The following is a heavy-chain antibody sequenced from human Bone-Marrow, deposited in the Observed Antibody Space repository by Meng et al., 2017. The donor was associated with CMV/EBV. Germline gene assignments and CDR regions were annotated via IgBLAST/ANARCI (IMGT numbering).Heavy chain of an antibody. CDR2: IYYSGST. J-gene: IGHJ4*02. Sequence: SETLSLTCTVSGGSISSYYWSWIRQPPGKGLEWIGYIYYSGSTNYNPSLKSRVTISVDTSKNQFSLKLSSVTAADTAVYYCARGSPGEYYSDSSGYYYVDYWGQGPVVPVSS. CDR1: GGSISSYY. CDR3: ARGSPGEYYSDSSGYYYVDY. V-gene: IGHV4-59*01. D-gene: IGHD3-22*01.